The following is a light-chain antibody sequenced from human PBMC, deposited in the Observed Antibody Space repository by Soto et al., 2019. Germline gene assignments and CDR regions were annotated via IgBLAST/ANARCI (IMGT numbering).Light chain of an antibody. J-gene: IGKJ5*01. V-gene: IGKV3-11*01. CDR1: QSVSSN. Sequence: IVITQSPSTLSSPPFERSTLSCGASQSVSSNLAWYQQKPGQSPRLLIYDASNRATGIPARFSGSGSGTDFTLTISSLEPEDFAVYYCQQRSNWPPTTFGQGTRLEI. CDR3: QQRSNWPPTT. CDR2: DAS.